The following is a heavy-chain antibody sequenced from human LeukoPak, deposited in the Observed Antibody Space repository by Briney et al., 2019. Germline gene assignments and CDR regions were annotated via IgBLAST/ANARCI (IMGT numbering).Heavy chain of an antibody. CDR3: AKVETYYYDSGGYLGEDV. CDR2: ISGSGGST. V-gene: IGHV3-23*01. CDR1: GFTFSSYA. D-gene: IGHD3-22*01. Sequence: GGSLRLSCAASGFTFSSYAMSWVRQAPGKGLEWVSAISGSGGSTYYADSVKGRFTISRDNSKNTLYLQMNSLRAEDTAVYYCAKVETYYYDSGGYLGEDVWGQGTTVTVSS. J-gene: IGHJ6*02.